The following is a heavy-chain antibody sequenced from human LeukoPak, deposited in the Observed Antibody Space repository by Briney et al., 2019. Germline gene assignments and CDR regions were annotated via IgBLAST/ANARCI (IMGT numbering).Heavy chain of an antibody. J-gene: IGHJ2*01. D-gene: IGHD2-8*02. CDR1: GFTSSSYA. Sequence: GGSLRLSCAASGFTSSSYAMSWVRQAPGKGLEWVSAISGSGGSTYYADSVKGRFTISRDNSKNTLYLQMNSLRAEDTAVYYCAKLPDIVLVVYAWYFDLWGRGTLVTVSS. CDR2: ISGSGGST. CDR3: AKLPDIVLVVYAWYFDL. V-gene: IGHV3-23*01.